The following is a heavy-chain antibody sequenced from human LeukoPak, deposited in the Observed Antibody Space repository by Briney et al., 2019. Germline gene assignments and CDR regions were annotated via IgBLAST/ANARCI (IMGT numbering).Heavy chain of an antibody. V-gene: IGHV1-2*02. D-gene: IGHD5-18*01. CDR2: INPNSGGT. J-gene: IGHJ4*02. CDR3: ARAGIQLWSHFDY. Sequence: ASVEVSCKASGYTFTGYYMHWVRQAPGQGLEWMGWINPNSGGTNYAQKFQGRVTMTRDTSISTAYMELSRLRSDDTAVYYCARAGIQLWSHFDYWGQGTLVTVSS. CDR1: GYTFTGYY.